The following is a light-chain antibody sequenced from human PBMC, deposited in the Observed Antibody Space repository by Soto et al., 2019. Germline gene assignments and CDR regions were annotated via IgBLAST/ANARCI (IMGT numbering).Light chain of an antibody. CDR2: DAS. Sequence: EIVLTQSPATLSLSPGERATLSCRASQSISSHLAWYQQKPGQAPRLLIYDASNRATGIPARFSGSGSGTDFTLTISSREPEDFAVYYCQQRSNWPRTFGGGTKVEIK. CDR1: QSISSH. CDR3: QQRSNWPRT. V-gene: IGKV3-11*01. J-gene: IGKJ4*01.